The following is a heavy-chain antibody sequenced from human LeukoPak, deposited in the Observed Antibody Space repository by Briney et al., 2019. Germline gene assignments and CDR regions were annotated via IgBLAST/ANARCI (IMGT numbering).Heavy chain of an antibody. Sequence: SETLSLTCTVSGGSISIYYWSWFRQFPGKGLEWIGDIYHIGSTKYNPSLKSRVAMSVDTSQNHFSLKLSSVTAADTAVYYCARGVGATYYYYYMDVWGKGTRVTVSS. CDR1: GGSISIYY. J-gene: IGHJ6*03. V-gene: IGHV4-59*01. CDR3: ARGVGATYYYYYMDV. D-gene: IGHD1-26*01. CDR2: IYHIGST.